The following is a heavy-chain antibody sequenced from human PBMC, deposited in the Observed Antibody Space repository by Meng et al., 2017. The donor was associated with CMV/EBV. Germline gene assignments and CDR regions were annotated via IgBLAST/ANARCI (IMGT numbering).Heavy chain of an antibody. J-gene: IGHJ3*02. V-gene: IGHV3-11*01. Sequence: GESLKISCAASGFTVSSNYMTWVRQAPGKGLEWVSYISSSGSTIYYADSVKGRFTISRDNAKNSLYLQMNSLRAEDTAVYYCAVGYCSGGSCYPADAFDIWGQGTMVTVSS. CDR1: GFTVSSNY. D-gene: IGHD2-15*01. CDR2: ISSSGSTI. CDR3: AVGYCSGGSCYPADAFDI.